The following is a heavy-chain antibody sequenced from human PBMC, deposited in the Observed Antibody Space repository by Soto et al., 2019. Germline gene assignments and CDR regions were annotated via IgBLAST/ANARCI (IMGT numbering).Heavy chain of an antibody. D-gene: IGHD3-16*01. V-gene: IGHV4-4*07. CDR1: GASIRSYH. CDR2: MQHTGNT. J-gene: IGHJ5*02. Sequence: QVQLQESGPGLVKPSETLSLTCAVSGASIRSYHWSWIRQHAGKGLEWIGRMQHTGNTNYNPSLKSRVTMSVDTSKNQISLKMTSVTAADTAVYFCAKDVSSRRWFDPWGQGILVIVSS. CDR3: AKDVSSRRWFDP.